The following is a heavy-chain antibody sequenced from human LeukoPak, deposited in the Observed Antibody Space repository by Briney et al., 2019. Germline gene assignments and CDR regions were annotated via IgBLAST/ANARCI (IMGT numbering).Heavy chain of an antibody. CDR2: IYYSGST. CDR3: ARVPYYYDNSGYSYYFDY. CDR1: GGSISSYY. V-gene: IGHV4-59*01. J-gene: IGHJ4*02. D-gene: IGHD3-22*01. Sequence: PSETLSLTCTVSGGSISSYYWSWIRQPPGKGLEWIGYIYYSGSTNYNPSLKSRVTISVDTSKNQFSLKLSSVTAADTAMYYCARVPYYYDNSGYSYYFDYWGQGTLVTVSS.